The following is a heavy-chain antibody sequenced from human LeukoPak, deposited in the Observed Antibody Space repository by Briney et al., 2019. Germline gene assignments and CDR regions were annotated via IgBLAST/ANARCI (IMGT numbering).Heavy chain of an antibody. J-gene: IGHJ4*01. CDR2: IYYSGST. CDR1: GGSISSSSYY. Sequence: SETLSLTCTVSGGSISSSSYYWSWIRQPPGKGLEWIGYIYYSGSTNYNPSLKSRVTISVDTSKNQFSLKLSSVTAADTAVYYCARGPSGSGSYFDHWGQGTLVTVSS. V-gene: IGHV4-61*01. D-gene: IGHD3-10*01. CDR3: ARGPSGSGSYFDH.